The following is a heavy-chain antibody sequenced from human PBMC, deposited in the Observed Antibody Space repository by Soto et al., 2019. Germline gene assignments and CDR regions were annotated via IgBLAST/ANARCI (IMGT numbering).Heavy chain of an antibody. CDR2: ISLYNGNT. CDR3: AIYHLELFRFVY. D-gene: IGHD2-2*01. V-gene: IGHV1-18*04. Sequence: QIQLVQSGPEVKKPGASMKVSCKAYDFSFTSHGISWVRQAPGQGLEWMGWISLYNGNTNYAQQFQGRVTMTTDTSTSTAYMELRCLRSDDTAMYFCAIYHLELFRFVYWGQGTLVTVSS. CDR1: DFSFTSHG. J-gene: IGHJ4*02.